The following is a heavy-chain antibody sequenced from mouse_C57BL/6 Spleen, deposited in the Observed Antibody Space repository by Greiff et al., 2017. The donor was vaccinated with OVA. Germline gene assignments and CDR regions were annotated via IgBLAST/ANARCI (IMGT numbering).Heavy chain of an antibody. CDR1: GYTFTDYY. J-gene: IGHJ4*01. CDR3: ASVLSTVLYCALDY. V-gene: IGHV1-76*01. D-gene: IGHD4-1*02. Sequence: VQLQQSGAELVRPGASVKLSCKASGYTFTDYYINWVKQRPGQGLEGIVRIYPGSGNTNYNATFKGKATLTAEKSSSPAYLQLSSLTSEDSAVYVCASVLSTVLYCALDYWGQGTSVTVSS. CDR2: IYPGSGNT.